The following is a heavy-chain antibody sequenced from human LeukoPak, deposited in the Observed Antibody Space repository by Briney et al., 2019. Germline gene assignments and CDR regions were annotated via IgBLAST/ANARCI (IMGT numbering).Heavy chain of an antibody. CDR2: ISSSSSYI. D-gene: IGHD6-13*01. V-gene: IGHV3-21*01. Sequence: PGGSLRLSCAASGFTFSSYSMNWVRQAPGKGLEWVSSISSSSSYIYYADSVKGRFTISRDNAKNSLYLQMNSLRAEDTAVYYCARDFSSWYYFDYWGQGTLVTVSS. J-gene: IGHJ4*02. CDR1: GFTFSSYS. CDR3: ARDFSSWYYFDY.